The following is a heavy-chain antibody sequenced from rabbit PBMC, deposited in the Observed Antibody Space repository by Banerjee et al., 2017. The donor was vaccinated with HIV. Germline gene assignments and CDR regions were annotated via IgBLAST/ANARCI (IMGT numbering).Heavy chain of an antibody. CDR3: ARGDWLNL. Sequence: QSLEESGGGLVKPGASLTLTCTASGFSLSSGNDMCWVRQAPGKGLEWIACIYTGSGNTAYASWAKGRFTISRDTNENTLYLQLNSLTAADTATYFCARGDWLNLWGQGSLVTVS. D-gene: IGHD4-1*01. CDR2: IYTGSGNT. J-gene: IGHJ4*01. V-gene: IGHV1S40*01. CDR1: GFSLSSGND.